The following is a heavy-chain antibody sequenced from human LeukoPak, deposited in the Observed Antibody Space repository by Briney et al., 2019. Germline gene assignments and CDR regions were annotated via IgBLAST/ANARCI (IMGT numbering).Heavy chain of an antibody. Sequence: IPIFGTATYAQKFRGRVTITADESTSTAYMELSSLRSEDTAVYYCARDVVVVAAPSGAFDIWGQGTMVTVSS. J-gene: IGHJ3*02. D-gene: IGHD2-15*01. CDR3: ARDVVVVAAPSGAFDI. CDR2: IPIFGTA. V-gene: IGHV1-69*01.